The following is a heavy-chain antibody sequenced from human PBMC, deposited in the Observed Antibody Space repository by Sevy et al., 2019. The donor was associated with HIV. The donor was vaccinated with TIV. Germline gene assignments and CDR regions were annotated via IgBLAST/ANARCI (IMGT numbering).Heavy chain of an antibody. CDR3: ARDMELVNEGTQEFYY. CDR1: GYTFTGYF. D-gene: IGHD1-7*01. Sequence: ASVKVSCKASGYTFTGYFMHWVRQAPGQGLEWMGWINPNSGDTNYAQKFQDRVTMTRDTSINTAYMELSRLRSDDTALYYYARDMELVNEGTQEFYYWGQGTLVTVSS. J-gene: IGHJ4*02. V-gene: IGHV1-2*02. CDR2: INPNSGDT.